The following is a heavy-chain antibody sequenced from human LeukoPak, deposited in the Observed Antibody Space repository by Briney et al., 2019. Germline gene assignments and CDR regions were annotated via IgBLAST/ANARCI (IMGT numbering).Heavy chain of an antibody. CDR3: ARDLGGAADY. V-gene: IGHV4-61*02. D-gene: IGHD1-26*01. CDR2: IYTSGST. CDR1: GYSISSGYY. Sequence: SETLSLTCTVSGYSISSGYYWGWIRQPAGKGLEWIGRIYTSGSTNYNPSLKSRVTISVDTSKNQFSLKLSSVTAADTAVYYCARDLGGAADYWGQGTLVTVSS. J-gene: IGHJ4*02.